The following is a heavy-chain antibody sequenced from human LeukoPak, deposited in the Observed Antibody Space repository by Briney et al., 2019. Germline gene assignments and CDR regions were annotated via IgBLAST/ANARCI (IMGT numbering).Heavy chain of an antibody. CDR1: GYSISSGYY. V-gene: IGHV4-38-2*02. CDR2: IYHSGST. J-gene: IGHJ4*02. Sequence: PSETLSLTCTVSGYSISSGYYWTWIRQPPGKGLEWIGSIYHSGSTYNNPSLKSRVTISVDTPKNQFSLKLTSVTAADTAVYYCARRRQYSGSRNFNYWGQGTLVTVSS. CDR3: ARRRQYSGSRNFNY. D-gene: IGHD1-26*01.